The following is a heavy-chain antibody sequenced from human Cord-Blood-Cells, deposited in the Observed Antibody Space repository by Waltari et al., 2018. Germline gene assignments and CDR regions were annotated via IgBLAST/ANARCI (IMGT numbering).Heavy chain of an antibody. CDR3: ARHSVEQNWFDP. J-gene: IGHJ5*02. CDR2: IYYSGST. CDR1: GGPYSSYY. Sequence: QVQLQESGPGLVKPSETLSLTCTVPGGPYSSYYWSWIRQPPGKGLEWIGYIYYSGSTNYNPSLKSRVTISVDTSKNQFSLKLSSVTAADTAVYYCARHSVEQNWFDPWGQGTLVTVSS. V-gene: IGHV4-59*08.